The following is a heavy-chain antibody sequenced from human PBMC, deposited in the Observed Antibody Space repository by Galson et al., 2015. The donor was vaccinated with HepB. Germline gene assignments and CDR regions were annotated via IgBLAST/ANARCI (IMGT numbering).Heavy chain of an antibody. V-gene: IGHV4-59*01. CDR1: GGSISSYY. CDR3: ARVPFNEESGYYDSSGPLGAFDI. CDR2: IYYSGST. D-gene: IGHD3-22*01. J-gene: IGHJ3*02. Sequence: SETLSLTCTVSGGSISSYYWSWIRQPPGKGLEWIGYIYYSGSTNYNPSLKSRVTISVDTSKNQFSLKLSSVTAADTAVYYCARVPFNEESGYYDSSGPLGAFDIWGQGTMVTVSS.